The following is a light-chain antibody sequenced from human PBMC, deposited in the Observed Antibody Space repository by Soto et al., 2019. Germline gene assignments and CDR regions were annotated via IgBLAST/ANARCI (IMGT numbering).Light chain of an antibody. J-gene: IGLJ2*01. V-gene: IGLV2-23*02. CDR3: CSYVIGSAL. CDR1: TNDVGKYNL. CDR2: EVT. Sequence: QSALTQPASVSGSPGQSITISCSGTTNDVGKYNLVSWYQHHPGKAPKLMIYEVTKRPSGVSNRFSGSKSGNTASLTISGLQDEDEADYYCCSYVIGSALFGGGTKVTVL.